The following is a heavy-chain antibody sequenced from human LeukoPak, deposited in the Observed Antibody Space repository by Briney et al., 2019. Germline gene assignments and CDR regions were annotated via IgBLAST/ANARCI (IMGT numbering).Heavy chain of an antibody. CDR3: ARESSIAAVGSTHTFDY. V-gene: IGHV3-21*01. CDR2: ISSSSSYI. D-gene: IGHD6-13*01. CDR1: GFTFTSYS. J-gene: IGHJ4*02. Sequence: GSLRLPCAASGFTFTSYSMNWVRQAPGKGLEWASSISSSSSYIYYADSVKGRFTISRDNTKNSLYLQMNSLRAEDTAVYYCARESSIAAVGSTHTFDYWGRGTLVTVSS.